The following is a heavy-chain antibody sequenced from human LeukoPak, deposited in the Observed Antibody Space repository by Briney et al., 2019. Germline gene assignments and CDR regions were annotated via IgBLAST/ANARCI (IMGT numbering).Heavy chain of an antibody. CDR2: MNPNSGNT. D-gene: IGHD6-13*01. J-gene: IGHJ4*02. Sequence: ASVKVSCKASGYTFTSYDINWVRQATGQGLEWMGWMNPNSGNTGYAQRFQGRVTMTRNTSISTAYMELSSLRAEDTALYYCAKGGPEPYSSSWYGSGYWGQGTLVTVSS. CDR1: GYTFTSYD. CDR3: AKGGPEPYSSSWYGSGY. V-gene: IGHV1-8*01.